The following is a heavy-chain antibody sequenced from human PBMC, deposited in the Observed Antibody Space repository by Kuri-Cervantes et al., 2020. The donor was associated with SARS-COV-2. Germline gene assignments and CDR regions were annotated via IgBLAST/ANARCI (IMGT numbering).Heavy chain of an antibody. D-gene: IGHD3-3*01. CDR2: INHSGST. CDR1: GGSFSGYY. V-gene: IGHV4-34*01. J-gene: IGHJ6*02. Sequence: GSLRLSCAVYGGSFSGYYWSWIRQPPGKGLEWIGEINHSGSTNYNPSLKSRVTISVGTSKNQFSLKLSSVTAADTAVYYCARGLDFWSGYPSYYYYGMDVWGQGTTVTVSS. CDR3: ARGLDFWSGYPSYYYYGMDV.